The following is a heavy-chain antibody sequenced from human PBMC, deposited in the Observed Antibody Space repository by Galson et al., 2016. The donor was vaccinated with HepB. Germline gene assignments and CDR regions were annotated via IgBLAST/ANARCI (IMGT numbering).Heavy chain of an antibody. V-gene: IGHV1-2*02. Sequence: SVKVSCKASGYTFTGYYMHWVRQAPGQGLEWMGLINCNGGGTKHAQNFEGRVTMTRDTSVSTVYMELSRLTSDDTAVYSCARAYCSGGSCYYFFDDWGQGTLVTVSS. CDR3: ARAYCSGGSCYYFFDD. CDR2: INCNGGGT. D-gene: IGHD2-15*01. J-gene: IGHJ4*02. CDR1: GYTFTGYY.